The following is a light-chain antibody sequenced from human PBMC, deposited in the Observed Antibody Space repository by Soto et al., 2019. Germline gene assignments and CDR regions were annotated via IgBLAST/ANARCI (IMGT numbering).Light chain of an antibody. CDR3: QSFDSSLSAYVI. CDR1: SSNIGSST. CDR2: GNN. J-gene: IGLJ2*01. Sequence: QSVLSQPPSASGTPGLRVTISCSGSSSNIGSSTVHWYQHLPGTAPKLLIYGNNNRPSGVPDRFSGSKSGTSASLAITGLQAEDEADYYCQSFDSSLSAYVIFGGGTKLTVL. V-gene: IGLV1-44*01.